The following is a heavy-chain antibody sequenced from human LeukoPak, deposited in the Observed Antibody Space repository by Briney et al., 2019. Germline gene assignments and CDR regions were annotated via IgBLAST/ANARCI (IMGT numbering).Heavy chain of an antibody. J-gene: IGHJ4*02. CDR1: GFTSSNAW. V-gene: IGHV3-15*01. D-gene: IGHD2-21*01. Sequence: GGSLRLSCAASGFTSSNAWMSWVRQAPGKGLEWVGRIKSKTDGGTTDYAAPVKGRFTISRDDSKNTLYLQMNSLKTEDTAVYYCTTEGVVIAIDYFDYWGQGTLVTVSS. CDR2: IKSKTDGGTT. CDR3: TTEGVVIAIDYFDY.